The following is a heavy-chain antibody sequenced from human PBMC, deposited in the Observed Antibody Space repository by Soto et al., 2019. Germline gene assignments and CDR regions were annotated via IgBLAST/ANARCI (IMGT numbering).Heavy chain of an antibody. D-gene: IGHD6-13*01. CDR1: GFTFSSYG. Sequence: QVQLVESGGGVVQPGRSLRLSCAASGFTFSSYGMHWVRQAPGKGLEWVAVISYDGSNKYYADSVKGRFTISRDNSKNTVYLQMNSLRAEDTGVYYCAKVAAAGDYLDYWGQGTLVTVSS. CDR2: ISYDGSNK. V-gene: IGHV3-30*18. CDR3: AKVAAAGDYLDY. J-gene: IGHJ4*02.